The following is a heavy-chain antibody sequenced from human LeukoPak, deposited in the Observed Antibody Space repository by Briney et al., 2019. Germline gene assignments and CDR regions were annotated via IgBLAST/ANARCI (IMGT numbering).Heavy chain of an antibody. V-gene: IGHV3-48*02. J-gene: IGHJ4*02. D-gene: IGHD2-21*02. CDR3: VRGSLRLPRSTPDY. Sequence: GGSLRLSCAASGFTFSSYSMNWVRQAPGKGLEWVSYISSSSTIYYADSVKGRFTISRDNAKNSLYLQMNSLRDEDTAVYYCVRGSLRLPRSTPDYWGQGTLVTVSS. CDR2: ISSSSTI. CDR1: GFTFSSYS.